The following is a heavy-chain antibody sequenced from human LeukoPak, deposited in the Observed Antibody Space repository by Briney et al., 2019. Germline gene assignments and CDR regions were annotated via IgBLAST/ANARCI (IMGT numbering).Heavy chain of an antibody. CDR3: AKVSAPYYYDSSGYLGH. V-gene: IGHV3-23*01. CDR2: ISGSVGST. J-gene: IGHJ4*02. D-gene: IGHD3-22*01. CDR1: GFTFSSYA. Sequence: GGSLRLSCAASGFTFSSYAISWVRQAPGKGLEWGSAISGSVGSTYYADSVKGRFTISSDNSKNTLYLQMNSLRAEDTAVYYCAKVSAPYYYDSSGYLGHWGQGNLVSGSS.